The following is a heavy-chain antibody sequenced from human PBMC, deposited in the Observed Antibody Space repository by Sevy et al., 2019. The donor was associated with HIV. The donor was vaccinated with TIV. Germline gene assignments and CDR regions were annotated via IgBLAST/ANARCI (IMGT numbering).Heavy chain of an antibody. CDR1: GFTFSSAW. Sequence: GGSLRLSCAASGFTFSSAWMSWVRLAPGKGLEWVGRIKSKTDGGTIDYAAPGKGRFTISREDSRNTLYLQMNSLKTGDTAVYYCITDPGYRGYDEEVINYYYYGMDVWGQGTTVTVSS. CDR3: ITDPGYRGYDEEVINYYYYGMDV. J-gene: IGHJ6*02. V-gene: IGHV3-15*01. D-gene: IGHD5-12*01. CDR2: IKSKTDGGTI.